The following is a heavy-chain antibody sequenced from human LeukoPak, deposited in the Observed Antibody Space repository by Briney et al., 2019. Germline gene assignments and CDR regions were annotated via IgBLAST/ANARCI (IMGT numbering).Heavy chain of an antibody. CDR1: GFTFSSYW. CDR3: ARYDYKNYVGYYDH. CDR2: ISWNGGRT. D-gene: IGHD4-11*01. J-gene: IGHJ4*02. Sequence: GGSLRLSCAASGFTFSSYWMSWVRQVPGKGLEWVSGISWNGGRTDYVDSVKGRFTISRDNAKNSLYLQMNSLRAEDTALYYCARYDYKNYVGYYDHWGQGTLVTVSS. V-gene: IGHV3-20*04.